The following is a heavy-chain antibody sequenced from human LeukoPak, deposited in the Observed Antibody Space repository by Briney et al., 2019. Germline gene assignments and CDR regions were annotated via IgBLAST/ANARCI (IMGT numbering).Heavy chain of an antibody. D-gene: IGHD1-1*01. Sequence: PGGSLRLSCTASGFTVSNNYMSWVRQAPGKGLEWVSISYSDTNTNYADSVKGRFTISRDTSQNTLSLQMNSLRAEDTAVYYCVEKIRHFNSAFEIWEQGTVVTVS. J-gene: IGHJ3*02. V-gene: IGHV3-53*01. CDR3: VEKIRHFNSAFEI. CDR2: SYSDTNT. CDR1: GFTVSNNY.